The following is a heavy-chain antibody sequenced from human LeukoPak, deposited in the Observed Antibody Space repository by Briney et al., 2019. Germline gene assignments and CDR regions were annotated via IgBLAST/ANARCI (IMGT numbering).Heavy chain of an antibody. CDR1: GFTFSSHW. Sequence: GGSLRLSCAASGFTFSSHWMHWVRQAPGKGLVWVSRIKYDGSIITYADSVKGRFTISRDNSKNTLYLQMNSLRAEDTAVYYCARGEKDTAMVTSGWFDPWGQGTLVTVSS. CDR2: IKYDGSII. CDR3: ARGEKDTAMVTSGWFDP. V-gene: IGHV3-74*01. J-gene: IGHJ5*02. D-gene: IGHD5-18*01.